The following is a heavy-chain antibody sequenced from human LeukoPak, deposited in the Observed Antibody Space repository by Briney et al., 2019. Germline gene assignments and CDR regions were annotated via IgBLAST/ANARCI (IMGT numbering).Heavy chain of an antibody. CDR1: GGSFSGYY. Sequence: PSETLSLTCAVYGGSFSGYYWSWIRQPPGKGLEWIGEIYHSGSTNYNPSLKSRVTISVDKSKNQFSLKLSSVTAADTAVYYCARAREGSSGWYGGTNWFDPWGQGTLVTVSS. CDR3: ARAREGSSGWYGGTNWFDP. V-gene: IGHV4-34*01. J-gene: IGHJ5*02. D-gene: IGHD6-19*01. CDR2: IYHSGST.